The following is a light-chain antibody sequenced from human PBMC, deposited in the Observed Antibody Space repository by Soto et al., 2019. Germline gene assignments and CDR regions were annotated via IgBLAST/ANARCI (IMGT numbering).Light chain of an antibody. Sequence: QSALTQPASVSGSPGQSVTISCTGTSSDIGGYNYVSWYQQHPGKAPKLMIYDVSNRPSGVSDRFSGSKSGNTASLTISGLQADDDAAYYCCSYTRGSTHLVVFGTGTKVTVL. CDR1: SSDIGGYNY. CDR3: CSYTRGSTHLVV. CDR2: DVS. V-gene: IGLV2-14*01. J-gene: IGLJ2*01.